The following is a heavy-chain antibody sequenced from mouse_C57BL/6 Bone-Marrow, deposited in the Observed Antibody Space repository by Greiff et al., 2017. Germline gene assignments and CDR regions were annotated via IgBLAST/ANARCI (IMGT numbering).Heavy chain of an antibody. V-gene: IGHV5-17*01. D-gene: IGHD2-3*01. CDR1: GFTFSDYG. CDR3: ARRWLLPYAMDY. J-gene: IGHJ4*01. CDR2: ISSGSSTI. Sequence: EVQLVESGGGLVKPGGSLKLSCAASGFTFSDYGMHWVRQAPEKGLEWVAYISSGSSTIYYADTVKCRFTISRDNAKNTLFLQMTSLRSEDTAMYYCARRWLLPYAMDYWGQGTSVTVSS.